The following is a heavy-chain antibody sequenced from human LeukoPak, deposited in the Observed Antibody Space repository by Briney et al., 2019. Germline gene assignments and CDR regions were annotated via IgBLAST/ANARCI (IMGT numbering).Heavy chain of an antibody. CDR3: ARDSSTSYYYYGMDV. Sequence: GGSLRLSCAASGFTFSDYYMSWIRQAPGKGLEWVSYISSSGSTIYYADSVKGRFTISRDNAKNSLYLQMNSLRAEDTAVYYCARDSSTSYYYYGMDVWGQGTTVTVSS. CDR2: ISSSGSTI. J-gene: IGHJ6*02. CDR1: GFTFSDYY. V-gene: IGHV3-11*01. D-gene: IGHD2-2*01.